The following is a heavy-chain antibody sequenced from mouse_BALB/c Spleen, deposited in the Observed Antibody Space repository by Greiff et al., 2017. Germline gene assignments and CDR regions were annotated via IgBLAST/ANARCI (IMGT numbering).Heavy chain of an antibody. CDR2: ISSGGSYT. D-gene: IGHD2-3*01. V-gene: IGHV5-9-4*01. CDR3: AREGFYDGRAMDY. Sequence: EVKLMESGGGLVKPGGSLKLSCAASGFTFSSYAMSWVRQSPEKRLEWVAEISSGGSYTYYPDTVTGRFTISRDNAKNTLYLEMSSLRSEDTAMYYCAREGFYDGRAMDYWGQGTSVTVAS. J-gene: IGHJ4*01. CDR1: GFTFSSYA.